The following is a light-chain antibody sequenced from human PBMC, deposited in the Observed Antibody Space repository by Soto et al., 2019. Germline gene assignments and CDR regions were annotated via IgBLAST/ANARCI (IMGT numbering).Light chain of an antibody. Sequence: QSALTQPASVSGSPGQSITISCIGSSSDVGSYNLVSWYQHHPGKAPKLMIYEVTKRPSGVSNRFSGSKSGNTASLTISGLQAEDEADYYCCSYAGSSIPVVFGGGTMLTVL. CDR1: SSDVGSYNL. CDR2: EVT. V-gene: IGLV2-23*02. J-gene: IGLJ2*01. CDR3: CSYAGSSIPVV.